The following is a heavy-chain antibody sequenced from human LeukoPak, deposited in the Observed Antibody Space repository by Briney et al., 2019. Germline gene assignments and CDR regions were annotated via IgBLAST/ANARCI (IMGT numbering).Heavy chain of an antibody. V-gene: IGHV1-18*01. Sequence: GASVKVSCRASGYTFTSYGISWVRQAPGQGLEWMGWISAYNGNTNYAQKLQGRVTMTTDASTSTAYMELRSLRSDDTAVYYCVLDSSGNHGGRAAFDIWGQGTMVTVSS. CDR3: VLDSSGNHGGRAAFDI. D-gene: IGHD3-22*01. CDR2: ISAYNGNT. CDR1: GYTFTSYG. J-gene: IGHJ3*02.